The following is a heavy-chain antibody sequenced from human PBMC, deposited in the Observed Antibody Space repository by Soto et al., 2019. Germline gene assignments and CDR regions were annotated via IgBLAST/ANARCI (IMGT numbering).Heavy chain of an antibody. J-gene: IGHJ4*02. CDR3: AHSRNLITEDAQVGDFDY. D-gene: IGHD3-10*01. CDR1: GFSLNTDGEG. V-gene: IGHV2-5*02. CDR2: IYWDDDE. Sequence: QITLKESGPTQVNPTQTLTLTCRFSGFSLNTDGEGVGWVRQPPGEALEWLALIYWDDDERYSPSLKTRLTITKAPSKNQVVLIMTHMDPVDTATYYCAHSRNLITEDAQVGDFDYWGQGTLLTVSS.